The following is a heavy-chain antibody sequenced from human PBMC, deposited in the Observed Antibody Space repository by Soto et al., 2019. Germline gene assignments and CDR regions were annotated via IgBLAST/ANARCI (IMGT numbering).Heavy chain of an antibody. CDR2: ISSSGGST. V-gene: IGHV3-23*01. J-gene: IGHJ6*02. D-gene: IGHD3-3*01. CDR1: GFTFSSYA. CDR3: AKDETYYDFWSGYSHYYYYGMDV. Sequence: GGSLRLSCAASGFTFSSYAMSWVHQAPGKGLVWVSAISSSGGSTYYADSVKGRFTISRDNSKNTLYLQMNSLRAEDTAVYYCAKDETYYDFWSGYSHYYYYGMDVWGQGTTVTVSS.